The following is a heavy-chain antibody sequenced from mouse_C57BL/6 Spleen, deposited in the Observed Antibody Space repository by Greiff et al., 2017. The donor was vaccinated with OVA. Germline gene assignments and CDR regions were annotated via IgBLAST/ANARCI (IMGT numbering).Heavy chain of an antibody. J-gene: IGHJ4*01. CDR3: ARATVVARAMDY. V-gene: IGHV1-55*01. D-gene: IGHD1-1*01. CDR2: IYPGSGST. CDR1: GYTFTSYW. Sequence: QVQLQQSGAELVKPGASVKMSCKASGYTFTSYWITWVKQRPGQGLEWIGDIYPGSGSTNYNEKFKSKATLTVDTSSSTAYMQLSSLTSEDSAVYYCARATVVARAMDYWGQGTSVTVSS.